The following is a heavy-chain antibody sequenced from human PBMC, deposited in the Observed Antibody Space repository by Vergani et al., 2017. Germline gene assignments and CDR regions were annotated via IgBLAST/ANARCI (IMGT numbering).Heavy chain of an antibody. CDR1: GGIFSSYT. Sequence: QVQLVQSGAEVKKPGSSVKVSCKASGGIFSSYTISWVRQAPGQGLEWMGRIIPNLGIANYAQKFQGRVTITADKSTSTAYMELSSLRPEDTAVYYCAREVRDGYNYRSDYWGQATPVTVSS. D-gene: IGHD5-24*01. CDR3: AREVRDGYNYRSDY. CDR2: IIPNLGIA. V-gene: IGHV1-69*08. J-gene: IGHJ4*02.